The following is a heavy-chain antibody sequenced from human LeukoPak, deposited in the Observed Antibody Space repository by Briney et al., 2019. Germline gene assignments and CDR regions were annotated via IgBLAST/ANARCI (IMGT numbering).Heavy chain of an antibody. CDR3: ARAVAGRFDP. V-gene: IGHV4-59*01. CDR1: GGSFSGYY. CDR2: IYYSGST. D-gene: IGHD2-15*01. J-gene: IGHJ5*02. Sequence: PSETLSLTCAVYGGSFSGYYWSWIRQPPGKGLEWIGYIYYSGSTNYNPSLKSRVTISVDTSKNQFSLKLSSVTAADTAVYYCARAVAGRFDPWGQGTLVTVSS.